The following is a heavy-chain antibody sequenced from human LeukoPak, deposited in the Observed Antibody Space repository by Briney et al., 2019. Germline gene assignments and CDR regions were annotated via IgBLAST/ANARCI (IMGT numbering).Heavy chain of an antibody. D-gene: IGHD2-2*01. CDR1: GYSFTSYW. J-gene: IGHJ4*02. Sequence: GESLKISCKGSGYSFTSYWIGWVRQMPGKGLEWMGIIYPGDSDTRYSPSFQGQVTISADKSISTAYLQWSSLKASDTAMYYCARLGALPAAIDYFDYWGQGTLVTVSS. CDR2: IYPGDSDT. V-gene: IGHV5-51*01. CDR3: ARLGALPAAIDYFDY.